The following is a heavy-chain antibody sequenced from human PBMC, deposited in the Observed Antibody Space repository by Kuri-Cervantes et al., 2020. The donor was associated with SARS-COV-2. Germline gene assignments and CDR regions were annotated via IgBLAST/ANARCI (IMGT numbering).Heavy chain of an antibody. CDR3: ASELRDDAFDI. V-gene: IGHV5-51*01. J-gene: IGHJ3*02. CDR1: GYSFTSYW. D-gene: IGHD1-7*01. CDR2: IYSGDSDT. Sequence: SCKGYGYSFTSYWIGWVRQMPGQGLEWIGSIYSGDSDTGYSPSFQGQVTISADKSITTAYLQWSSLKASDTAMYYCASELRDDAFDIWGQGTMVTVSS.